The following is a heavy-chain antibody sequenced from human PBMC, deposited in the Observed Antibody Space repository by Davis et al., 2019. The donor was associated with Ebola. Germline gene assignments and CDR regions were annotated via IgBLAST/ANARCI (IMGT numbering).Heavy chain of an antibody. D-gene: IGHD1-26*01. CDR3: ARHHIVGAQGWFDP. CDR1: GGSISSSSYY. Sequence: PSETLSLTCTVSGGSISSSSYYWGWIRQPPGKGLEWIGSIYYSGSTYYNPSLKSRVTISVDTSKNQFSLKLSSVTAADTAVYYCARHHIVGAQGWFDPWGQGTLVTVSS. J-gene: IGHJ5*02. CDR2: IYYSGST. V-gene: IGHV4-39*01.